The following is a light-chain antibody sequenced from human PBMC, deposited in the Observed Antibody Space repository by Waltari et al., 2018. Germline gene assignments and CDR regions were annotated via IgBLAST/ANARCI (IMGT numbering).Light chain of an antibody. J-gene: IGLJ2*01. V-gene: IGLV1-51*02. CDR3: GTWDNNLSALV. CDR2: EPE. CDR1: TPNIGNNY. Sequence: QSVLTQPPSVSAAPGQKVTISCSGSTPNIGNNYVSWYQQRPGAAPKVFSYEPEKRRSGIPGRFSGSKSGTSASLGITGLQTGDEAAYYCGTWDNNLSALVFGTGTKLTVL.